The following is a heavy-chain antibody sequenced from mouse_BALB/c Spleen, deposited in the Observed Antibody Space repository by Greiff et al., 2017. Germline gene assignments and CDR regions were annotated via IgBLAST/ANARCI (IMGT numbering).Heavy chain of an antibody. D-gene: IGHD2-10*02. CDR3: TRDPSYGNYDY. V-gene: IGHV5-6-4*01. CDR1: GFTFSSYT. CDR2: ISSGGSYT. J-gene: IGHJ2*01. Sequence: EVQGVESGGGLVKPGGSLKLSCAASGFTFSSYTMSWVRQTPEKRLEWVATISSGGSYTYYPDSVKGRFTISRDNAKNTLYLQMSSLKSEDTAMYYCTRDPSYGNYDYWGQGTTLTVSS.